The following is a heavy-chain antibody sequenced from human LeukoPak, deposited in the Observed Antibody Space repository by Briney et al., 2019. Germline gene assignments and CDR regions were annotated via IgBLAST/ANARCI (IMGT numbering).Heavy chain of an antibody. Sequence: GGSLRLSCAASGFTFSSYAMHWVRQAPGKGLEYVSAISSNGGSTYYANSVKGRFTISRDNAKNSLYLQMNSLRAEDTAVYYCAREAGLRGFDYWGKGTTVTVSS. CDR1: GFTFSSYA. CDR2: ISSNGGST. J-gene: IGHJ6*04. D-gene: IGHD3-9*01. V-gene: IGHV3-64*01. CDR3: AREAGLRGFDY.